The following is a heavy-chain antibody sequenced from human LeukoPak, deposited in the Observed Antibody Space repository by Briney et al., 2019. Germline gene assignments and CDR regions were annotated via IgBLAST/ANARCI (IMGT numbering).Heavy chain of an antibody. CDR2: IHPNSDGT. CDR1: GYTFTGHY. J-gene: IGHJ4*02. D-gene: IGHD2-21*02. Sequence: ASVKVSCKASGYTFTGHYLHWGRQAPGQGLEWMGWIHPNSDGTSYAQKFQGRVTMTRDTSTSTAYMELTRLMSDDTAVYYCARGGCRGDCIPFENWGQGTLVTVSS. CDR3: ARGGCRGDCIPFEN. V-gene: IGHV1-2*02.